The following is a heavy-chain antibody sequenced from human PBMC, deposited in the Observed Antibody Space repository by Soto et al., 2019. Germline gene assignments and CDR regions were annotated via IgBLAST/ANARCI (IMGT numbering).Heavy chain of an antibody. J-gene: IGHJ6*03. CDR3: ARYHEQAPRRYYYYYCMDV. CDR1: GFNFNTYL. Sequence: GGSLRLSCAASGFNFNTYLMSWARQAPGKGLEWVANINQDGSRKYYVDSVKGRFTVSRDNSDNSLYLQMNSRGAEDTAVYYCARYHEQAPRRYYYYYCMDVWGKGTTVTVSS. CDR2: INQDGSRK. D-gene: IGHD2-2*01. V-gene: IGHV3-7*01.